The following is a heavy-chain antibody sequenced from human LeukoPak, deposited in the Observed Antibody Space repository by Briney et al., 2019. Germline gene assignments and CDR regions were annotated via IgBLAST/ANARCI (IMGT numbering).Heavy chain of an antibody. V-gene: IGHV4-34*01. CDR1: GGSFSVYY. D-gene: IGHD2-2*01. J-gene: IGHJ6*02. Sequence: SETLSLTCAVSGGSFSVYYWSWIRQPPGKGLEWIGEINHSGSTNYNPSLKSRVTISVDTSKNQFSLKLSSVTAADTAVYYCARNLIVVVPAPDYYYGMDVWGQGTTVTVSS. CDR2: INHSGST. CDR3: ARNLIVVVPAPDYYYGMDV.